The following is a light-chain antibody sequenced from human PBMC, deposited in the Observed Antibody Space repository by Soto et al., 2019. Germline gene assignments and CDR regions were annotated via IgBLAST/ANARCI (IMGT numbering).Light chain of an antibody. Sequence: DIQMTQSPSTLSASVGDRVTITCRASQSISSWLAWYQQKPGKAPKLLIYKASSLESGVPSRFSGSGSGTEVTLTISSLQPDDFASYYCQQYNSYSGHTFGQGTKLEIK. CDR2: KAS. CDR3: QQYNSYSGHT. V-gene: IGKV1-5*03. CDR1: QSISSW. J-gene: IGKJ2*01.